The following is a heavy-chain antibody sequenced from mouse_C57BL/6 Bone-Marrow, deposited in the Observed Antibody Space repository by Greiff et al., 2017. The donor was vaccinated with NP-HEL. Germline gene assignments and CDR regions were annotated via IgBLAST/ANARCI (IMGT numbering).Heavy chain of an antibody. V-gene: IGHV10-3*01. CDR2: IRSKSSNYAT. J-gene: IGHJ2*01. CDR1: GFTFHTYA. Sequence: EVKLMASGGGLVQPQGSLKLSCAASGFTFHTYAMHWVRQAPGKGLEWVARIRSKSSNYATYYADSVKDRLTISRDDSQIMLYLQMNNLKTEDTAMYYCVRERWIDYPYYFDYWGQGTTLTVSS. D-gene: IGHD2-4*01. CDR3: VRERWIDYPYYFDY.